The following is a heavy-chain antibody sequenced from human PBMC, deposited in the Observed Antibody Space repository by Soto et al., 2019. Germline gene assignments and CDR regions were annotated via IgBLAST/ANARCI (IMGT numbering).Heavy chain of an antibody. Sequence: GESLKISCSGSGYSFTSYWISWVRQMPGKGLEWMGRIDPSDSYTNYSPSFQGHVTISADKSISTAYLQWSSLKASDTAMYYCARRLSSSGWYVGYWGQGTLVTVSS. CDR1: GYSFTSYW. D-gene: IGHD6-19*01. CDR3: ARRLSSSGWYVGY. CDR2: IDPSDSYT. V-gene: IGHV5-10-1*01. J-gene: IGHJ4*02.